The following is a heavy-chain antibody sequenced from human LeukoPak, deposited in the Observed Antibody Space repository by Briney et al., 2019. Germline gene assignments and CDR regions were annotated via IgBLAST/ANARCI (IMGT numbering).Heavy chain of an antibody. J-gene: IGHJ4*02. V-gene: IGHV3-21*01. D-gene: IGHD1-26*01. CDR3: ARDRIVGATTGSY. CDR1: GFTFRSYS. CDR2: ISSSSSYI. Sequence: GGSLRLSCAASGFTFRSYSMNWVRQAPGKGLEWVSSISSSSSYIYYADSVKGRFTISRDNAKNSLYLQMNSLRAEDTAVYYCARDRIVGATTGSYWGQGTLVTVSS.